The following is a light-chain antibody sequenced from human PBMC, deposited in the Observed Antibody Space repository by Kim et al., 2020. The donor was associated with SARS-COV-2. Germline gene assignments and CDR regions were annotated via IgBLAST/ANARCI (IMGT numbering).Light chain of an antibody. CDR1: SLRSYY. V-gene: IGLV3-19*01. CDR3: NSRDSSGNHVV. Sequence: AWETTVRITCQGDSLRSYYASWYQQKPGQAPVLVIYGKNNRPSGIPDRFSGSSSGNTASLTITGAQAEDEADYYCNSRDSSGNHVVFGGGTQLTVL. CDR2: GKN. J-gene: IGLJ2*01.